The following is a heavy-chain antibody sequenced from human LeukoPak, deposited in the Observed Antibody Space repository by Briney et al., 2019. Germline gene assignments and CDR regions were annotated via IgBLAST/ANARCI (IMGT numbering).Heavy chain of an antibody. Sequence: GGSLRLSCAASGFTLSSYEMNWARQAPGKGLEWVSYISSSGSTIYYADSVKGRFTISRDNAKNSLYLQMNSLRAEDTAVYYCARDLGYCSGGSCSYYYYYMDVWGKGTTVTISS. CDR3: ARDLGYCSGGSCSYYYYYMDV. CDR1: GFTLSSYE. CDR2: ISSSGSTI. J-gene: IGHJ6*03. D-gene: IGHD2-15*01. V-gene: IGHV3-48*03.